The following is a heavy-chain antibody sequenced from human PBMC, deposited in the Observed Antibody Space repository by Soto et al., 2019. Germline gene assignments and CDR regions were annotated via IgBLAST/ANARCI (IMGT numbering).Heavy chain of an antibody. D-gene: IGHD3-9*01. CDR1: GGSFSGYY. V-gene: IGHV4-34*01. CDR3: ARVAALRYFDWLSYYYYYMDV. CDR2: INHRGST. J-gene: IGHJ6*03. Sequence: SETLSLTCAVYGGSFSGYYWSWIRQPPGKGLEWIGEINHRGSTHYNPSLKNRVTISVDTSKNQLSLKLSSGTAADTAVYYCARVAALRYFDWLSYYYYYMDVWGKGTTVTVSS.